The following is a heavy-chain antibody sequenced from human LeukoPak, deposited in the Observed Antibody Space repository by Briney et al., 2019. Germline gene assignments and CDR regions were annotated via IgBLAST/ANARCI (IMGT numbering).Heavy chain of an antibody. CDR2: ISGSGGST. V-gene: IGHV3-23*01. D-gene: IGHD4-17*01. CDR3: AKLFNDYGDYYFDY. Sequence: GGTLRLSCAASGFTFSSYGMSWVRQAPGKGLEWVSAISGSGGSTYYADSVKGRFTISRDNSKNTLYLQMNSLRAEDTAVYYCAKLFNDYGDYYFDYWGQGTLVTVSS. J-gene: IGHJ4*02. CDR1: GFTFSSYG.